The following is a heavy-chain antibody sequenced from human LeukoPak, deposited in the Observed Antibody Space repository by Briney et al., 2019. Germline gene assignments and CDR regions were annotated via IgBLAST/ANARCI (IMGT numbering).Heavy chain of an antibody. J-gene: IGHJ4*02. V-gene: IGHV4-34*01. D-gene: IGHD3-10*01. CDR2: INHSGST. CDR1: GGSFSGYY. CDR3: ARGITMVRGVDY. Sequence: SETLSLTCAVYGGSFSGYYWSWIRQPPGKGLEWIGEINHSGSTNYNPSLKRRVTISVDTSKNQFSLKLSSVTAADTAVYYCARGITMVRGVDYWGQGTLVTVSS.